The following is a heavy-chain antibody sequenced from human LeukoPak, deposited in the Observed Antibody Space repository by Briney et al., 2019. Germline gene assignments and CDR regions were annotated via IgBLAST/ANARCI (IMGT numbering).Heavy chain of an antibody. V-gene: IGHV1-69*04. Sequence: SVKVSCKASGGTFSSYAISWVRQAPGQGLEWMGRIIPILGIANYAQKFQGRVTITADKSTSTAYMELSGLRSEDTAVYYCAREFYSSSSDYYYGMDVWGQGTTVTVSS. D-gene: IGHD6-6*01. J-gene: IGHJ6*02. CDR1: GGTFSSYA. CDR2: IIPILGIA. CDR3: AREFYSSSSDYYYGMDV.